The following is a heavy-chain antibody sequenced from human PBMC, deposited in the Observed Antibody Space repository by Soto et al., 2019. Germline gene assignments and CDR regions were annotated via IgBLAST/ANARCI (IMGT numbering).Heavy chain of an antibody. D-gene: IGHD6-13*01. CDR2: IYPGDSNT. J-gene: IGHJ4*02. V-gene: IGHV5-51*01. CDR3: ARPRYSSSWYPLDY. Sequence: EVQLVQSGAEVKKPGESLKISCKGSGYSFTTYWIGWVRQMPGKGVEWMRIIYPGDSNTRYSPSFQGQVTISADKSISTAYLQWSSLKPSDAAMYYCARPRYSSSWYPLDYWGQGTLVTVSS. CDR1: GYSFTTYW.